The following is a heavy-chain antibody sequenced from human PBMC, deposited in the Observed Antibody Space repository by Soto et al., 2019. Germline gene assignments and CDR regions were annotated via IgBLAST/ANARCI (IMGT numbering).Heavy chain of an antibody. V-gene: IGHV4-34*01. D-gene: IGHD2-2*01. CDR1: GGSFRGYS. CDR2: VNRSGST. Sequence: KTSETLSLTCAVYGGSFRGYSCTWIRQPPGKGLEWIGEVNRSGSTYYSPSLMSRVTLSIDTSKNQFSLKLSSVTAADTAVYYCARGRQVTPAALFKRAGDYSMDVWAQGTTVTVSS. J-gene: IGHJ6*02. CDR3: ARGRQVTPAALFKRAGDYSMDV.